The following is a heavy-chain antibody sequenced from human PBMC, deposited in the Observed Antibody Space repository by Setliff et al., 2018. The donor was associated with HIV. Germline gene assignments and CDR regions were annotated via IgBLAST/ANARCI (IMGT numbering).Heavy chain of an antibody. D-gene: IGHD3-16*01. V-gene: IGHV1-24*01. CDR1: RYTLTELS. J-gene: IGHJ4*02. Sequence: ASVKVSCKVSRYTLTELSMHWVRQAPGKGLEWMGSFDPEHRKTLYAQKFQGRVTITADKSTSTAYMELNSLRSEDTAVYYCARSSYYDVNSPFDYWGQGTRVTVSS. CDR2: FDPEHRKT. CDR3: ARSSYYDVNSPFDY.